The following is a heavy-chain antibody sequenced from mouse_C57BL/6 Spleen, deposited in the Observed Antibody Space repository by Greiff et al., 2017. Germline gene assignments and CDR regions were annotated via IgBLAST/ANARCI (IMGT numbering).Heavy chain of an antibody. V-gene: IGHV1-52*01. D-gene: IGHD3-3*01. CDR3: AGGTAPAWLAY. CDR2: IDPSDSAT. CDR1: GYTFTSYW. Sequence: QVQLQQPGAELVRPGSSVKLSCKASGYTFTSYWMHWVQQRPIQGLEWIGNIDPSDSATHYTQTFKGKATLSVDKSSSTAFMLLISLKTEDYAVIYWAGGTAPAWLAYWGQGTLVTVSA. J-gene: IGHJ3*01.